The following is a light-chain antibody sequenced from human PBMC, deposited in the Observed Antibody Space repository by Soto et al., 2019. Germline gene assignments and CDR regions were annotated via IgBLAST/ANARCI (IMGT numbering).Light chain of an antibody. CDR1: CSDVGNYKY. V-gene: IGLV2-14*01. J-gene: IGLJ1*01. Sequence: SVLSEPASVSGSPGQTITISCTGTCSDVGNYKYVSWYQQHPGKAPKLMIYEVSNRPSGVSNRFSGSKSGNTAYLTISGLQAEDETDYYCFTYTSSGTYVFGTGTKVTVL. CDR2: EVS. CDR3: FTYTSSGTYV.